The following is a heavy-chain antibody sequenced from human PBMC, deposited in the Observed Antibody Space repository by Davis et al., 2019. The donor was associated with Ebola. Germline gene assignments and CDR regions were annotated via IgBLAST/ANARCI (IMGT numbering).Heavy chain of an antibody. Sequence: ASVKVSCKASGYTFTSYYMHWVRQAPGQGLEWMGIINPSGGSTSYAQKFQGRVTMTRDTSTSTVYMELSSLRSEDTAVYYCARLKYQLLYRNWFDPWGQGTLVTVSS. J-gene: IGHJ5*02. CDR3: ARLKYQLLYRNWFDP. CDR1: GYTFTSYY. CDR2: INPSGGST. D-gene: IGHD2-2*02. V-gene: IGHV1-46*01.